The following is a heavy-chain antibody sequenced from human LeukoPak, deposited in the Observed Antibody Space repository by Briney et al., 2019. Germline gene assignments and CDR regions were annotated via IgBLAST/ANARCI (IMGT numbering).Heavy chain of an antibody. CDR2: IRSTANGYAT. CDR3: ARRAGAYSHPYDY. Sequence: GGSLRLSCAASGFTFSGSALHWVRQASGKGLEWVGRIRSTANGYATAYAASVKGRFTISRDDSKNTAYLQMDSLKTEDTAVYYCARRAGAYSHPYDYWGQGTLVTVSS. CDR1: GFTFSGSA. V-gene: IGHV3-73*01. D-gene: IGHD4/OR15-4a*01. J-gene: IGHJ4*02.